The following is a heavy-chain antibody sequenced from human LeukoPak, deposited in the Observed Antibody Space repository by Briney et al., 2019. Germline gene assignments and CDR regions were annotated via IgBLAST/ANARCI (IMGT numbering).Heavy chain of an antibody. Sequence: PSETLSLTCAVYGGSFSGYYWSWIRQPPGKGLEWIGEINHSGSTNYNPSLKSRVTISVDTSKNQFSLKLSSVTAAETAVYYCARRGYGDYDSAIDYWGQGTLVTVSS. CDR1: GGSFSGYY. D-gene: IGHD4-17*01. CDR2: INHSGST. V-gene: IGHV4-34*01. J-gene: IGHJ4*01. CDR3: ARRGYGDYDSAIDY.